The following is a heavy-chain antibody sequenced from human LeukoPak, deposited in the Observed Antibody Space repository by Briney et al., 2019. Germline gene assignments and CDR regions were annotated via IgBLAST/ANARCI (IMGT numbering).Heavy chain of an antibody. CDR3: ARAGYCSSTSCPDGDAFDI. CDR2: ISYDGSNK. D-gene: IGHD2-2*01. V-gene: IGHV3-30-3*01. J-gene: IGHJ3*02. Sequence: GRSPRLSCAASGFTFSSYAMHWVRQAPGKGLEWVAVISYDGSNKYYADSVKGRFTISRDNSKNTLYLQMNSLRAEDTAAYYCARAGYCSSTSCPDGDAFDIWGQGTMVTVSS. CDR1: GFTFSSYA.